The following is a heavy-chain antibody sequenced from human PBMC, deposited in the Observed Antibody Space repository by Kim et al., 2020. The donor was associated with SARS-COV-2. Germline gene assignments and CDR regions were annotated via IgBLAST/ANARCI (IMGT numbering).Heavy chain of an antibody. J-gene: IGHJ4*02. V-gene: IGHV4-34*01. CDR2: SGST. Sequence: SGSTNYHPTLKSRVTISVDTSKNQFSLKLGSVTAADTAVYYCARGDPFDYWGQGTLVTVSS. CDR3: ARGDPFDY.